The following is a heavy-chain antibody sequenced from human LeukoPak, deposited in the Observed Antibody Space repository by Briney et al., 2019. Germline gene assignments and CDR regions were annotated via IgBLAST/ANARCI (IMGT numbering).Heavy chain of an antibody. CDR3: ARVRSGDFWIGSLDY. CDR2: IIPILGIA. Sequence: SVKISCKASGGTFSSYTISWVRQATGQGLEWMGRIIPILGIANYAQKFQGRVTITADKSTSTAYMELSSLRSEDTAVYYCARVRSGDFWIGSLDYWGQGTLVTVSS. D-gene: IGHD3-3*01. CDR1: GGTFSSYT. J-gene: IGHJ4*02. V-gene: IGHV1-69*02.